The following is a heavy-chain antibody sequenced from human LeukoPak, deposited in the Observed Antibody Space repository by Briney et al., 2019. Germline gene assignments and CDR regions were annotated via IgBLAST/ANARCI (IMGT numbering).Heavy chain of an antibody. CDR2: INHSGST. CDR3: ARDSHPGSNYYDSSGYPKYYFDY. V-gene: IGHV4-34*01. D-gene: IGHD3-22*01. CDR1: GFTFSSYA. Sequence: PGGSLRLSCAASGFTFSSYAMSWVRQPPGKGLEWIGEINHSGSTNYNPSLKSRVTISVDTSKNQFSLKLSSVTAADTAVYYCARDSHPGSNYYDSSGYPKYYFDYWGQGTLVTVSS. J-gene: IGHJ4*02.